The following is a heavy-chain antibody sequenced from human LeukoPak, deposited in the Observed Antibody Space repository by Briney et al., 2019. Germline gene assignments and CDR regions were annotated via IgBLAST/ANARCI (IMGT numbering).Heavy chain of an antibody. V-gene: IGHV3-48*01. CDR3: ARGPPLFDP. CDR1: GFTFSSYS. Sequence: GGSLRPSCAASGFTFSSYSMNWVRQAPGKGLEWVSYISTSGTTTYYADSVKGRFTISSDNAMSSLYLQMNSLRAEDTAVYYCARGPPLFDPWGQGTLVTVSS. J-gene: IGHJ5*02. CDR2: ISTSGTTT.